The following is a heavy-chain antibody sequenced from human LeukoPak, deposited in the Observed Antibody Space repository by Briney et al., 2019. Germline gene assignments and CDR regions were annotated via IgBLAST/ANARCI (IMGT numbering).Heavy chain of an antibody. D-gene: IGHD3-10*01. CDR3: AKDWKFYYVSGSFFPDN. CDR1: GFAFSSYA. V-gene: IGHV3-30-3*01. Sequence: GRSLRLSCAASGFAFSSYAVHWVRQAPGKGLECVAVISHDGSKKYYADFVKGRFTITRDNSKNTLYLHMNSLIPEDTAVYFCAKDWKFYYVSGSFFPDNWGQGTLVTVSS. J-gene: IGHJ4*02. CDR2: ISHDGSKK.